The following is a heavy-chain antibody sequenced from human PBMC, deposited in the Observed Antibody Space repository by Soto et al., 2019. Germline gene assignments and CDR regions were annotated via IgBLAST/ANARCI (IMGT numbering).Heavy chain of an antibody. CDR1: GGSFSGYY. J-gene: IGHJ4*02. CDR3: ARGTRGYCSSTSCPTLDY. D-gene: IGHD2-2*01. V-gene: IGHV4-34*01. CDR2: INHSGST. Sequence: PSETLSLTCAVYGGSFSGYYWSWIRQPPGKGLEWIGEINHSGSTNYNPSLKSRVTISVDTSKNQFSLKLSSVTAADTAVYYCARGTRGYCSSTSCPTLDYWGQGTLVT.